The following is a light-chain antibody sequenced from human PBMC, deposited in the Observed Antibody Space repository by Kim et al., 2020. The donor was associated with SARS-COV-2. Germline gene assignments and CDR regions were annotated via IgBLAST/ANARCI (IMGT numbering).Light chain of an antibody. J-gene: IGKJ1*01. V-gene: IGKV3-20*01. CDR1: QGVGSRY. Sequence: SPGERATLCCRASQGVGSRYLAWNQQKPGQATRLLIYGTSSRTTGIPDRFSGSGSGTDFTLAISRLEPEDFAVYYCQQYLISPWTFGQGTKVYIK. CDR2: GTS. CDR3: QQYLISPWT.